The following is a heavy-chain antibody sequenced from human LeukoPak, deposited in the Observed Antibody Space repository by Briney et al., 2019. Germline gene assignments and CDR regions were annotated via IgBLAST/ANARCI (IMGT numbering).Heavy chain of an antibody. CDR1: GFTFSTYA. Sequence: GGSLRLSCAASGFTFSTYAVNWVRQAPGKGLEWVSTISDSDDSTFYANSVKGRFTISRDNSKNTLYLQMNSLRAEDTATYYCSRDRSGSYYWGQGILVAVSS. J-gene: IGHJ4*02. CDR2: ISDSDDST. CDR3: SRDRSGSYY. D-gene: IGHD1-26*01. V-gene: IGHV3-23*01.